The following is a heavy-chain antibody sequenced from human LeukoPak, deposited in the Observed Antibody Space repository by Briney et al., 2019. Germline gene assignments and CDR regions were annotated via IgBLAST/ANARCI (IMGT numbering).Heavy chain of an antibody. D-gene: IGHD3-22*01. CDR3: AKGDYYDSSGDFDY. V-gene: IGHV3-30*18. J-gene: IGHJ4*02. CDR1: GFTFSSYG. CDR2: ISYDGSNK. Sequence: PGRSLRLSCAASGFTFSSYGMHWVRQAPGKRLEWVAVISYDGSNKYYADSVKGRFTISRDNSKNTLYLQMNSLRAEDTAVYYCAKGDYYDSSGDFDYWGQGTLVTVSS.